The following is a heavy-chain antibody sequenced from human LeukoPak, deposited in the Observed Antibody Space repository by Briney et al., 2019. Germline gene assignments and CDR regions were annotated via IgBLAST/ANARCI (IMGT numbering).Heavy chain of an antibody. CDR2: MKQSGTP. V-gene: IGHV4-34*01. Sequence: SETLSLTCAVCGGSFSAFHWNWLRQSPAKGLEWLGEMKQSGTPRYNPSLQSRVTISVDKSKNQFSLNVRSVTAADTAVYYCASRPFLYGFRTYFDNWAQGALVTASS. CDR3: ASRPFLYGFRTYFDN. CDR1: GGSFSAFH. D-gene: IGHD3-10*01. J-gene: IGHJ4*02.